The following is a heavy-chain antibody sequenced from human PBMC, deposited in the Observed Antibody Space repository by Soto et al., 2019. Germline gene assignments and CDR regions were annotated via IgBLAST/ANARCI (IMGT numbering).Heavy chain of an antibody. D-gene: IGHD1-20*01. CDR2: ISGRGGTI. CDR1: GFTFSSYE. V-gene: IGHV3-48*03. J-gene: IGHJ3*02. CDR3: AREDNNDAFDM. Sequence: PGGSLRLSCVASGFTFSSYEMNWVRQAPGKGLEWVSYISGRGGTIYYADSVRGRFTISRDNAKNSLYLQMNSLRAEDTAVYYCAREDNNDAFDMWGQGTMVTVSS.